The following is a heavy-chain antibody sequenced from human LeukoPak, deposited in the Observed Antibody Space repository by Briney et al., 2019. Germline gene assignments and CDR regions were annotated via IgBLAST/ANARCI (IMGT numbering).Heavy chain of an antibody. D-gene: IGHD4-17*01. Sequence: SETLSLTCTVSGGSISSSSYYWGWIRQPPGKGLEWIGSIYYSGSTYYNPSLKSRVTISVDTSKNQFSLKLSSVTAADTAVYYCARDPTTVTKGFDVWGQGTMVTVSS. J-gene: IGHJ3*01. V-gene: IGHV4-39*07. CDR3: ARDPTTVTKGFDV. CDR1: GGSISSSSYY. CDR2: IYYSGST.